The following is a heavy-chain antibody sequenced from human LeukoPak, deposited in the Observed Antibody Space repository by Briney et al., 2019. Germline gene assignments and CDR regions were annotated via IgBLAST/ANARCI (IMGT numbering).Heavy chain of an antibody. D-gene: IGHD2-15*01. CDR1: GFSISNFW. Sequence: GGSLRLSCAASGFSISNFWMHWVRQAPGEGLLWVSRINSDGSSRTYADSVKGRFTISRDNAKNTLYLQANSLRTVDTAVYYCARGAARCSGGHCYPDWGRGTLVTVSS. CDR2: INSDGSSR. CDR3: ARGAARCSGGHCYPD. J-gene: IGHJ4*02. V-gene: IGHV3-74*01.